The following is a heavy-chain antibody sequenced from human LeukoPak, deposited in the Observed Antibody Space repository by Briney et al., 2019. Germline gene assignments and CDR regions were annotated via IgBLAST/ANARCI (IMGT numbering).Heavy chain of an antibody. CDR2: INPNSGGT. CDR1: GYTFTGYY. J-gene: IGHJ4*02. D-gene: IGHD3-10*01. V-gene: IGHV1-2*02. CDR3: ARDPNLHIYYYGSGSSLGAFDY. Sequence: ASVNVSCKASGYTFTGYYMHWVRQAPGQGLEWMGWINPNSGGTNYAQKFQGRVTMTRDTSISTAYMELSRLRSDDTAVYYCARDPNLHIYYYGSGSSLGAFDYWGQGTLVTVSS.